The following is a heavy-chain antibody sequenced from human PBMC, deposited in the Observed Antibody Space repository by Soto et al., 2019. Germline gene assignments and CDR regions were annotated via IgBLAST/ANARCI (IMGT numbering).Heavy chain of an antibody. V-gene: IGHV6-1*01. D-gene: IGHD1-26*01. J-gene: IGHJ6*02. CDR1: VDIVSSNSAG. CDR2: TYYKSKWNN. CDR3: TGTTWFRGMDV. Sequence: SQTLSLTCVLSVDIVSSNSAGLNCIRQSPSRGLEWLGRTYYKSKWNNDYALSVKSRITINPDTSKNQFSLHLYSVTPEDTAVYYCTGTTWFRGMDVWGQGTPVTVSS.